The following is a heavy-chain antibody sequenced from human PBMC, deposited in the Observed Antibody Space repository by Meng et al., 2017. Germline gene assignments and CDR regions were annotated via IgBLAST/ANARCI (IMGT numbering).Heavy chain of an antibody. V-gene: IGHV4-31*03. CDR1: GGSISSGGYY. CDR2: IYYSGST. CDR3: ASKGGLSTYNWFDP. D-gene: IGHD5-12*01. J-gene: IGHJ5*02. Sequence: HRQELGQGRVKHSQPLPLPCTASGGSISSGGYYWSWIRQHPGKGLEWIGYIYYSGSTYYNPSLKSRVTISVDTSKNQFSLKLSAVTAADTAVYYCASKGGLSTYNWFDPWGQGTLVTVSS.